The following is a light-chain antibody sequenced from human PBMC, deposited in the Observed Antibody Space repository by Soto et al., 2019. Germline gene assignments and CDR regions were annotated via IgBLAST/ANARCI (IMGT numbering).Light chain of an antibody. V-gene: IGKV1-5*01. CDR1: QTIRTW. J-gene: IGKJ4*01. CDR3: LQDYNYPLT. CDR2: DAS. Sequence: IQITQSPSTLSASIGDRVTITCRASQTIRTWLAWYQQKPGKAPRLLIYDASSLESGVPSRFSGSGSGTEFTLTITSLQPDDFGTYYCLQDYNYPLTFGGGTKVDI.